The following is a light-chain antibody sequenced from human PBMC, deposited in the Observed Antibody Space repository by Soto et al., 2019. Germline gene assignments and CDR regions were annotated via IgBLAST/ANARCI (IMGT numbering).Light chain of an antibody. CDR3: QQYHSYPLT. V-gene: IGKV1-5*01. CDR1: QSISPW. J-gene: IGKJ4*01. Sequence: DIQMTQTPSTLSASVGGRVTITCRASQSISPWLAWYQQKPGKAPKFLIYDASSLGSGVSSRFSGSGSRTEFILTISSLQPDDFATYYCQQYHSYPLTFGGGTKVEIK. CDR2: DAS.